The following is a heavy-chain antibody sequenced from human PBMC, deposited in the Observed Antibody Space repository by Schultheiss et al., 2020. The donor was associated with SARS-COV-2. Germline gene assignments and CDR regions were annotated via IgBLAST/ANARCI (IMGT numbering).Heavy chain of an antibody. Sequence: SQTLSLTCTVSGGSISSGDYYWNWIRQHPGKGLEWIGYIYYIGSTYYNPSLRSRVTMSVDTSKNQFSLKLSSVTAADTAVYYCARHPVVWEYYFDYWGQGTLVTVSS. V-gene: IGHV4-31*03. J-gene: IGHJ4*02. CDR3: ARHPVVWEYYFDY. CDR1: GGSISSGDYY. D-gene: IGHD1-26*01. CDR2: IYYIGST.